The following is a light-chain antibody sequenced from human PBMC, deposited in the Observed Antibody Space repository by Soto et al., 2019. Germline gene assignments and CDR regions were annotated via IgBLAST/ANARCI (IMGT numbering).Light chain of an antibody. Sequence: QSVLTQSPSASGSSGQKVSISCSGSSSNIGSNTVNWYQLVPGTAPKLLIYSNDQRPSAVPGRFSGSKSGTSASLTISGLQSEDEADYYCSTCDDSRTNVIFGGGSKLTVL. CDR3: STCDDSRTNVI. CDR2: SND. CDR1: SSNIGSNT. V-gene: IGLV1-44*01. J-gene: IGLJ2*01.